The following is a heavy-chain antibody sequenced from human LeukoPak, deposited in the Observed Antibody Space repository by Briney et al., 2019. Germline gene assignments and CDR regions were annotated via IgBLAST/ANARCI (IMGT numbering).Heavy chain of an antibody. CDR1: GYTFSDNV. D-gene: IGHD3-10*01. J-gene: IGHJ4*02. CDR2: ISVYNGDT. Sequence: ASVKVSCKTSGYTFSDNVISWVRQAPGQGLEWMGWISVYNGDTNYAQKLQGRVTMTTDTSTSTAYMELGSLRSDDTAMYYCARDYQYYASGSSKKAFDYWGQGTLVTVSS. V-gene: IGHV1-18*01. CDR3: ARDYQYYASGSSKKAFDY.